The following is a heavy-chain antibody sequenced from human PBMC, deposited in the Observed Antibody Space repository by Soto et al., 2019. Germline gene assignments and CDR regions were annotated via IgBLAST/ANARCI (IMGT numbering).Heavy chain of an antibody. Sequence: GSLRLSCAASGFTFSRYWMNWVRQAPGKGLEWVANIKQDGTEKNYVDSVKGRFTISRDNARNSLYLQMDSLRAEDTAVYFCARGDTPMITGMDSFDIWGQGXMVTVSS. CDR3: ARGDTPMITGMDSFDI. J-gene: IGHJ3*02. D-gene: IGHD5-18*01. V-gene: IGHV3-7*01. CDR1: GFTFSRYW. CDR2: IKQDGTEK.